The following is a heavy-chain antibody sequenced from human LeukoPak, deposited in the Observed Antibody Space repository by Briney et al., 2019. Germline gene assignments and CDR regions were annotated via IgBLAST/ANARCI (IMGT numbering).Heavy chain of an antibody. CDR2: IYTSGST. J-gene: IGHJ4*02. CDR1: GGSISSYY. Sequence: SETLSLTCTVSGGSISSYYWSWIRQPPGKGLEWIGYIYTSGSTNYNPSLKSRVTISVDTSKNQFSLKLSSVTAADTAVYYCSNLPGYYDFWSGYFDDYWGQGTLVTVSS. V-gene: IGHV4-4*09. CDR3: SNLPGYYDFWSGYFDDY. D-gene: IGHD3-3*01.